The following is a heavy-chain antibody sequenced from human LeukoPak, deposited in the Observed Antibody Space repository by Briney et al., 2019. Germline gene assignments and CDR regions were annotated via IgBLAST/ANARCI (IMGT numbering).Heavy chain of an antibody. D-gene: IGHD6-13*01. CDR1: GFTFSSYG. CDR2: MSNDGSNK. Sequence: GGSLRLSCAASGFTFSSYGMHWVRQAPGKGLEWVAVMSNDGSNKYYADSVKGRFTISRDNSKSTLYLQMNSLRAEDTAIYYCAKSGIAAAGQRGYFDYWGQGTLVTVSS. J-gene: IGHJ4*02. V-gene: IGHV3-30*18. CDR3: AKSGIAAAGQRGYFDY.